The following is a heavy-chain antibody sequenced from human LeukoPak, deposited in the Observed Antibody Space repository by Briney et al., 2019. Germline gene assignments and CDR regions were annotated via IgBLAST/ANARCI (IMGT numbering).Heavy chain of an antibody. CDR3: ARDFPTMVRGANYYYYYYGMDV. Sequence: GASVKVSCKASGYSLTSFDINWVRQAPGQGLEWMGWISAYNGNTNYAQKLQGRVTMTTDTSTSTAYMELRSLRSDDTAVYYCARDFPTMVRGANYYYYYYGMDVWGQGTTVTVSS. CDR2: ISAYNGNT. V-gene: IGHV1-18*01. J-gene: IGHJ6*02. D-gene: IGHD3-10*01. CDR1: GYSLTSFD.